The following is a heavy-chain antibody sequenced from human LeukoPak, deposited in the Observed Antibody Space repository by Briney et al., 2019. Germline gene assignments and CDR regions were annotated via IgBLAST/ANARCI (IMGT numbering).Heavy chain of an antibody. D-gene: IGHD3-22*01. V-gene: IGHV4-59*01. CDR2: IYYSGST. Sequence: PSETLSLTCAVYGGSFSGYYWSWIRQPPGKGLEWIGYIYYSGSTNYNPSLKSRVTISVDTSKNQFSLHLTSVTAADTAVYYCARDRPTYSSGYFDYWGQGTLVTVSS. CDR1: GGSFSGYY. CDR3: ARDRPTYSSGYFDY. J-gene: IGHJ4*02.